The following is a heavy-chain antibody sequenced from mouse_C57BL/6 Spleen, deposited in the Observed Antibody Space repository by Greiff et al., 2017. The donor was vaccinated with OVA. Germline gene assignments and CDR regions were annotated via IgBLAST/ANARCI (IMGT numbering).Heavy chain of an antibody. Sequence: VMLVESGGGLVKPGGSLKLSCAASGFTFSDYGMHWVRQAPEKGLEWVAYISSGSSTIYYADTVKGRFTISRDNAKNTLFLQMTSLRSEDTAMYYCASNYHWYFDVWGTGTTVTVSS. D-gene: IGHD2-1*01. CDR1: GFTFSDYG. CDR3: ASNYHWYFDV. J-gene: IGHJ1*03. V-gene: IGHV5-17*01. CDR2: ISSGSSTI.